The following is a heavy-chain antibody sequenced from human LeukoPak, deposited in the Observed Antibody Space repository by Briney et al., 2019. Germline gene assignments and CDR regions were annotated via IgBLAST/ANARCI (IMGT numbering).Heavy chain of an antibody. Sequence: GGSLRLSCAASGFTFSSYEMNWVRQAPGKGVEWVSYISSSGSTIYNVDSVKGRFTISRDNAKNSLYLEMNSLRAEDTAVYYCARVGEGYNYAFDIWGQGTMVTVSS. V-gene: IGHV3-48*03. CDR2: ISSSGSTI. CDR3: ARVGEGYNYAFDI. D-gene: IGHD5-24*01. J-gene: IGHJ3*02. CDR1: GFTFSSYE.